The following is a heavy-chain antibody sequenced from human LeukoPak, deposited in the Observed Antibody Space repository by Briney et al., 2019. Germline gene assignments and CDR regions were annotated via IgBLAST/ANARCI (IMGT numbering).Heavy chain of an antibody. J-gene: IGHJ4*02. V-gene: IGHV1-24*01. CDR2: FDPEDGET. CDR3: ARAVYYDYVWGSYGGYYDSSGYKDY. Sequence: ASVKVSCKVSGYTLTELSMHWVRQAPGKGLEWMGGFDPEDGETIYAQKFQGRVTMTEDTSTDTAYMELSSLRSEDTAVYYCARAVYYDYVWGSYGGYYDSSGYKDYWGQGTLVTVSS. D-gene: IGHD3-16*01. CDR1: GYTLTELS.